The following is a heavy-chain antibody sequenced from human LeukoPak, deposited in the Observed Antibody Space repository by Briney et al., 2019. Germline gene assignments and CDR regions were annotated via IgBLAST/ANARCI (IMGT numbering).Heavy chain of an antibody. CDR3: ARDLGGGDTDY. CDR1: GYTFTSYY. Sequence: ASVRVSCKASGYTFTSYYMHWVRQAPRQGLEWMGIINPSGGSTSYAQKFQGRVTMTRDTSTSTVYMELSSLRSEDTAVYYCARDLGGGDTDYWGQGTLVTVSS. V-gene: IGHV1-46*01. CDR2: INPSGGST. J-gene: IGHJ4*02. D-gene: IGHD2-21*02.